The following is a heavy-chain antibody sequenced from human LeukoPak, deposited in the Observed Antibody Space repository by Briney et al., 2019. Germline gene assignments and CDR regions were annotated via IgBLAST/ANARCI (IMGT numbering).Heavy chain of an antibody. J-gene: IGHJ6*03. D-gene: IGHD6-13*01. CDR1: GYTFTGYY. V-gene: IGHV1-2*02. CDR3: ARYFIGGPGYSSSWYRNYYYMDV. Sequence: ASVKVSCKASGYTFTGYYMHWVRQAPGQGLEWMGWINPNSGGTNYAQKFQGRVTMTRDTSISTAYMELSRLRSDDTAVYYCARYFIGGPGYSSSWYRNYYYMDVWGKGTTVTISS. CDR2: INPNSGGT.